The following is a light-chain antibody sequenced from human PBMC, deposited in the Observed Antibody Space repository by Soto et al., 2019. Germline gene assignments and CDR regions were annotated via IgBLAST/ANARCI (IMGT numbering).Light chain of an antibody. CDR2: DAS. J-gene: IGKJ4*01. Sequence: DIQMTQSPSSLSASVGDRVTITCRASQSIISYLNWYHQKPGKAPKLLIYDASSLQSGVPSRFSGGGAGTDFTLTISSLQPEDSATYYCQQSYSTPLTFGGGTKVEIK. V-gene: IGKV1-39*01. CDR3: QQSYSTPLT. CDR1: QSIISY.